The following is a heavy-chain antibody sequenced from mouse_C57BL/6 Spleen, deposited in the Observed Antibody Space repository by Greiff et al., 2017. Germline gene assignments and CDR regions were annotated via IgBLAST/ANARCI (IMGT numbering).Heavy chain of an antibody. D-gene: IGHD2-5*01. CDR3: ERRDSNFWYFDV. J-gene: IGHJ1*03. Sequence: EVQLQESGPELVKPGASVKMSCKTSGYTFTSYWMHWVKQRPGQGLEWIGAIYPGNSDTSYNQKFKGKAKLTAVTSASTAYMELSSLTDEDSAVYYCERRDSNFWYFDVWGTGTTVTVSS. CDR2: IYPGNSDT. V-gene: IGHV1-5*01. CDR1: GYTFTSYW.